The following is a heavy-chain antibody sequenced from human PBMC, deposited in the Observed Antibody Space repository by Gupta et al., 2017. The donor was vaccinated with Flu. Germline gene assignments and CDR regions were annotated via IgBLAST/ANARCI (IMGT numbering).Heavy chain of an antibody. CDR3: AKALKDIVVVPAAIYYYYGMDV. CDR2: ISWNSGSI. Sequence: EVQLVESGGGLVQPGRSLSLSCAASGFTFAAYAMPWVRQAPGKGLEWVSGISWNSGSIGYADSVKGRVTISRDNAKNSLYLQMNSLRAEDTTLYYCAKALKDIVVVPAAIYYYYGMDVWGQGTTVTVSS. D-gene: IGHD2-2*01. J-gene: IGHJ6*02. V-gene: IGHV3-9*01. CDR1: GFTFAAYA.